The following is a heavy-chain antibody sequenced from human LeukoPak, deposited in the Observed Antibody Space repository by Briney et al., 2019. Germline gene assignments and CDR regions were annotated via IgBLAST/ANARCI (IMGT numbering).Heavy chain of an antibody. Sequence: PGRSLRLSCTASGFTFGDYAMSWVRQAPGKRLEWVGFIRSKAYGGTTEYAASVKGRFTISRDDSKSIAYLQMNSLKTEDTAVYYCTRAGWSTVPDYWGQGTLVTVSS. CDR3: TRAGWSTVPDY. CDR1: GFTFGDYA. J-gene: IGHJ4*02. V-gene: IGHV3-49*04. CDR2: IRSKAYGGTT. D-gene: IGHD4-17*01.